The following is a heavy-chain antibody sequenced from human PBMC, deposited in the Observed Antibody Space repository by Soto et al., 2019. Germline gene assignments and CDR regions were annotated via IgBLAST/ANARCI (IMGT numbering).Heavy chain of an antibody. CDR2: IYWDDDK. Sequence: QITLKESGPTLVKPTQTLTLTCTFSGFSLSTSGVGVGWIRQPPGKALEWLALIYWDDDKRYSPSLKSRLTSTKDTSKNQVVLTMTNMDPVDTATYYCAHRRYGDYPFDYWGQGTLVTVSS. V-gene: IGHV2-5*02. CDR3: AHRRYGDYPFDY. J-gene: IGHJ4*02. D-gene: IGHD4-17*01. CDR1: GFSLSTSGVG.